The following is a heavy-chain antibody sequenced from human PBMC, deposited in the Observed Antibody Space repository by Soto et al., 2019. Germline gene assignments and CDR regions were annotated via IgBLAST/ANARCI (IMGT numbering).Heavy chain of an antibody. CDR1: AFTFGDYA. Sequence: EVQLVESGGGLVQPGRSLRLSCAASAFTFGDYAMHWVRQAPEKGLEWVSCISWNSGNIVYVDSVEGRFTISRDNAKNSLYLQMNSLRPEGTAFYYFPNGYTTRCLAHFDFWGQGALVTVSS. J-gene: IGHJ4*02. D-gene: IGHD2-2*01. V-gene: IGHV3-9*01. CDR2: ISWNSGNI. CDR3: PNGYTTRCLAHFDF.